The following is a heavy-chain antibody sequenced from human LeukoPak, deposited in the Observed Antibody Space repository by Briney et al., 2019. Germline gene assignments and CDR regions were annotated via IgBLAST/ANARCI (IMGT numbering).Heavy chain of an antibody. V-gene: IGHV4-39*07. CDR2: IYYSGST. Sequence: PSETLSLTCTVSGGSISSSSYYWGWIRQPPGKGLEWIGSIYYSGSTYYNPSLKSRVTISVDTSKNQFSLKLSSVTAADTAVYYCARVGGITMVRGAPNWFDPWGQGTLVTVSS. CDR3: ARVGGITMVRGAPNWFDP. D-gene: IGHD3-10*01. J-gene: IGHJ5*02. CDR1: GGSISSSSYY.